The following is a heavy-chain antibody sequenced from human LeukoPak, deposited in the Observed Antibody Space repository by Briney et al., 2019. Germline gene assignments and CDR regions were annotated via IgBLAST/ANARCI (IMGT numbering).Heavy chain of an antibody. J-gene: IGHJ6*02. D-gene: IGHD3-10*01. CDR1: GFTFDDYA. CDR3: AKDRVYYYGSGSSTPNHYYYYGMDV. CDR2: ISWSSGSI. Sequence: GGSLRLSCAASGFTFDDYAMHWVRQTPGKGLEWVSGISWSSGSIGYADSVKGRFTISRDNAKDSLYLQMNSLRAEDTALYYCAKDRVYYYGSGSSTPNHYYYYGMDVWGQGTTVTVS. V-gene: IGHV3-9*01.